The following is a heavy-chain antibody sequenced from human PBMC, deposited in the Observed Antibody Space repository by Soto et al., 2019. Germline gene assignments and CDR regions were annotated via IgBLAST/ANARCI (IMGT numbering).Heavy chain of an antibody. Sequence: SGGSLRLSCAASGFIFSDYQMTWLRQAPGKGLEWISHISNSGGIIEYAESVQGRFSISRDNSKNSLYLQMNSLRTEDTALYYCAKDKDHYGMDVWGQGTTVTVSS. CDR1: GFIFSDYQ. V-gene: IGHV3-11*01. CDR2: ISNSGGII. CDR3: AKDKDHYGMDV. J-gene: IGHJ6*02.